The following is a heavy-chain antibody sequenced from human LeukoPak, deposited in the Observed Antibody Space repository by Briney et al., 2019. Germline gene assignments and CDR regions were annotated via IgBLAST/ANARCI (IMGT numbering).Heavy chain of an antibody. CDR3: ARDVGEATRYYDSSGYLGDAFDI. V-gene: IGHV4-59*01. D-gene: IGHD3-22*01. J-gene: IGHJ3*02. Sequence: PSETLSLTCTVSGGSISSYYLSWIRQPPGKGLEWMGYIYYIVSTTYNPSLMSRVTIRVDTSKNQFYLKLSSVTAADPGVYYCARDVGEATRYYDSSGYLGDAFDIWGQGTMVTVSS. CDR1: GGSISSYY. CDR2: IYYIVST.